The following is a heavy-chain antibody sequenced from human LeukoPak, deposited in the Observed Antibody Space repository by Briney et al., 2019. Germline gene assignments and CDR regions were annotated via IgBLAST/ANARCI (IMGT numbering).Heavy chain of an antibody. Sequence: GRSLRLSCAASGFTFSSYAMHWVRQAPGKGLEWVAVISYDGSNKYYADSVKGRFTISRDNAKNSLYLQMNSLRAEDTAVYFCARNGGAGRTTFDSWGQGTLVTVSS. CDR2: ISYDGSNK. J-gene: IGHJ4*02. CDR1: GFTFSSYA. D-gene: IGHD2-21*01. V-gene: IGHV3-30-3*01. CDR3: ARNGGAGRTTFDS.